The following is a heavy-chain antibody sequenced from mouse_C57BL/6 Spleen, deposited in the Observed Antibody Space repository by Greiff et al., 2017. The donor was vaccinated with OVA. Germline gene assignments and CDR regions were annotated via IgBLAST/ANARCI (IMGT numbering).Heavy chain of an antibody. V-gene: IGHV1-26*01. CDR2: INPNNGGT. J-gene: IGHJ3*01. D-gene: IGHD2-4*01. Sequence: VQLQQSGPELVKPGASVKISCKASGYTFTDYYMNWVKQSHGKSLEWIGDINPNNGGTSYNQKFKGKATLTVDKSSSTAYMELRSLTSEDSAVYYCAREGRDYDVGPAWFAYWGQGTLVTVSA. CDR3: AREGRDYDVGPAWFAY. CDR1: GYTFTDYY.